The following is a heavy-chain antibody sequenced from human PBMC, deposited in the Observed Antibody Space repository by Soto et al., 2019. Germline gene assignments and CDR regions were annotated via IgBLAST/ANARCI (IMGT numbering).Heavy chain of an antibody. CDR1: GASITTYY. CDR2: VSGSGTA. Sequence: SETLSLTCSVSGASITTYYWSWIRQPPGKGLEWTGYVSGSGTATYNPTLQSRVTISVDTSKNQFSMNLISVTAADTALYYCVRVNSYDASWSHDYWGQGDLVTVSS. D-gene: IGHD6-13*01. V-gene: IGHV4-59*12. J-gene: IGHJ4*02. CDR3: VRVNSYDASWSHDY.